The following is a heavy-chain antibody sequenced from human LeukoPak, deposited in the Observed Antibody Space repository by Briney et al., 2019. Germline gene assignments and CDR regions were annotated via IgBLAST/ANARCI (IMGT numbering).Heavy chain of an antibody. V-gene: IGHV3-30*18. J-gene: IGHJ4*02. CDR3: AKDGRYYGSGSYFDY. CDR1: GFTFSSYG. D-gene: IGHD3-10*01. CDR2: ISYDGSNK. Sequence: GRSLRLSCAASGFTFSSYGMHWVRQAPGKGLEWVAVISYDGSNKYYADSVKGRFTISRDNSKNTLYLQMNSLRAGDTAVYYCAKDGRYYGSGSYFDYWGQGTLVTVSS.